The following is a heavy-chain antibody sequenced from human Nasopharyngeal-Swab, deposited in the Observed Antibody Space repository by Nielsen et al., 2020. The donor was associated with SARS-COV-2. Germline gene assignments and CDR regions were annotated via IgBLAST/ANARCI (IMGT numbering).Heavy chain of an antibody. J-gene: IGHJ4*02. Sequence: GESLQISCAASGFAFSTYSMNWVRQAPGKGPEWVSSISSSSSYTYYADSVKGRSTISRDNAKNSLYLQMNSLRAEDSAVYYCAGAPKQVWSRDYFDTWGQGMLVTVSS. D-gene: IGHD5-18*01. CDR3: AGAPKQVWSRDYFDT. V-gene: IGHV3-21*01. CDR1: GFAFSTYS. CDR2: ISSSSSYT.